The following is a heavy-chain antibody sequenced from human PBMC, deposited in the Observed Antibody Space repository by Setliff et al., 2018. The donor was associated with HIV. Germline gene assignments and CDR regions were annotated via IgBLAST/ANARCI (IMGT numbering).Heavy chain of an antibody. CDR3: ARVSCSSWYSIPRYYYYSMDV. D-gene: IGHD6-13*01. J-gene: IGHJ6*03. Sequence: PSETLSLTCAVYGGSFSCYCWSWIRQPPGKGLEWIGEIQHSGRINYNPSLRSRVPTSVDTSKNQFSLRLRSVTAADTAVYYCARVSCSSWYSIPRYYYYSMDVWGNGTTVTVSS. V-gene: IGHV4-34*01. CDR1: GGSFSCYC. CDR2: IQHSGRI.